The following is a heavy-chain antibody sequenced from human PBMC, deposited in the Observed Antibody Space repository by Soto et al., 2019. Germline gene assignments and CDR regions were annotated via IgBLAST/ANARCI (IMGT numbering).Heavy chain of an antibody. J-gene: IGHJ4*02. V-gene: IGHV3-30*18. Sequence: VQLVESGGGVVQPGRSLRLSCAASGFTFSDYAMHWVRQAPGKGLEWVAVVSHDGRNTHYADSVKGRFTISSDSSKNTVSLEMTSLRAEDTAVYFGAKVGRHCLVTSDFCYWCQGARVAVSS. CDR3: AKVGRHCLVTSDFCY. CDR2: VSHDGRNT. D-gene: IGHD6-19*01. CDR1: GFTFSDYA.